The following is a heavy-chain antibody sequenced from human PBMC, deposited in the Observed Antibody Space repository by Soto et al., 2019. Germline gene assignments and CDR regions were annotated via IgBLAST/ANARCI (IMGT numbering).Heavy chain of an antibody. CDR1: GGTFSSYA. CDR3: AKSQGSSTSLEIYYYYYYGMDV. J-gene: IGHJ6*02. Sequence: QVQLVQSGAEVKKPGSSVKVSCKASGGTFSSYAISWVRQAPGQGLEWMGGIIPISGTANYAQKFQGRGTITADESTRTAYMELSSLRSEDTDVYYCAKSQGSSTSLEIYYYYYYGMDVWGQGTTVTVSS. V-gene: IGHV1-69*01. CDR2: IIPISGTA. D-gene: IGHD2-2*01.